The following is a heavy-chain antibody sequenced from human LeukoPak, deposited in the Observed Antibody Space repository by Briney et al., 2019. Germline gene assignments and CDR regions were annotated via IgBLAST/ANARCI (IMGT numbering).Heavy chain of an antibody. CDR3: ARDSDDYVWGSYDY. V-gene: IGHV1-69*13. CDR2: IIPIFGTA. D-gene: IGHD3-16*01. Sequence: SVKVSCKASGGTFSSYAISWVRQAPGQGLEWMGGIIPIFGTANYAQKFQGRVSITADESTSTAYMELSSLRSEDTAVYYCARDSDDYVWGSYDYWGQGTLVPVSS. CDR1: GGTFSSYA. J-gene: IGHJ4*02.